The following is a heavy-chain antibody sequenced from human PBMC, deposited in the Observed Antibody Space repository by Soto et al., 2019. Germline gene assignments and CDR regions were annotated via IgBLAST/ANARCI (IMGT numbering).Heavy chain of an antibody. CDR3: KRVPMMYYGAGTYGYFDS. V-gene: IGHV4-34*01. D-gene: IGHD3-10*01. CDR1: GGSFTGYY. Sequence: SETLSLTCAVHGGSFTGYYWSWIRQPPGKALEWVGEINHGGSTNYNPSLKSRATISLDTSKNQFSLNLTSVTAADTAFYYCKRVPMMYYGAGTYGYFDSWGQGTLVTV. J-gene: IGHJ4*02. CDR2: INHGGST.